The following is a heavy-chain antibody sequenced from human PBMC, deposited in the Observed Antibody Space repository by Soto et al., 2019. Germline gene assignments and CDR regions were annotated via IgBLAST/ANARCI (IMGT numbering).Heavy chain of an antibody. CDR3: AREGDAYDSSGYTVHFDY. J-gene: IGHJ4*02. CDR2: IYYSGST. D-gene: IGHD3-22*01. CDR1: GGSISSYY. V-gene: IGHV4-59*01. Sequence: PXETLSLTCTVAGGSISSYYWSWIRQPPGKGLEWIGYIYYSGSTNYNPSLKSRVTISVDTSKNQFSLKLSSVTAADTAVYYCAREGDAYDSSGYTVHFDYWGQGTLVTVSS.